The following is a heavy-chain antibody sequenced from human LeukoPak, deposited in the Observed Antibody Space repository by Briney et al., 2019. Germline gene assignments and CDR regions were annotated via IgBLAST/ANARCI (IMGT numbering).Heavy chain of an antibody. J-gene: IGHJ4*02. CDR1: GFTFSIYW. Sequence: PGGSLRLSCAASGFTFSIYWMSWVRQAPGKGLEWVANIKEDGSEKYYVDSLKGRFTISRDNAKNSLYLQMNSLRAEDTAVYYCARDGDNFDHWGQGTLVTVSS. V-gene: IGHV3-7*05. CDR3: ARDGDNFDH. D-gene: IGHD7-27*01. CDR2: IKEDGSEK.